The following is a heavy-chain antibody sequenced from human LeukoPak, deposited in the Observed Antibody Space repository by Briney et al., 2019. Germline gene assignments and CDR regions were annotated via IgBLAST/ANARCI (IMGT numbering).Heavy chain of an antibody. CDR2: IRSKAYSGTT. Sequence: GGSLRLSCTASGFTFGDYAMSWVRQAPGKGLEWVGFIRSKAYSGTTEYAASVKGRFTISRDDSKSIAYLQMNSLKTEDTAVYYCTRDLDPLGYCSSTSCYRTDIFDYWGQGTLVTVSS. CDR1: GFTFGDYA. J-gene: IGHJ4*02. D-gene: IGHD2-2*01. V-gene: IGHV3-49*04. CDR3: TRDLDPLGYCSSTSCYRTDIFDY.